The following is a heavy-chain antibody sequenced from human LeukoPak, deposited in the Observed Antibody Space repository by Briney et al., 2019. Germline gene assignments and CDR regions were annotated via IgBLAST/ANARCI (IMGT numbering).Heavy chain of an antibody. CDR1: GGTFSSYA. V-gene: IGHV1-69*13. CDR2: IIPIFGTA. J-gene: IGHJ6*03. CDR3: ARARLVVVVPAASDYYYMDV. Sequence: SVKVSCKASGGTFSSYAISWVRQAPGQGLEWMGGIIPIFGTANYAQKFQGRVTITADESTSTAYMELSSLRSEDTAVYYCARARLVVVVPAASDYYYMDVWGKGTTVTVSS. D-gene: IGHD2-2*01.